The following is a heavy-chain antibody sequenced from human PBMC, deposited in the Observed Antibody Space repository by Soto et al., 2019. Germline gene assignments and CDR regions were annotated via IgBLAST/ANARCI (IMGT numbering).Heavy chain of an antibody. CDR3: AHSRGETYYYGSGSYSGMDV. Sequence: QITLKESGPTLVKPTQTLTLTCTFSGFSLSTSGVGVGWIRQPPGKALEWLALIYWDDDKRYSPSLKSRLTITKDTSXXQXVXXMTNMEPVDTATYYCAHSRGETYYYGSGSYSGMDVWGQGTTVTVSS. V-gene: IGHV2-5*02. D-gene: IGHD3-10*01. CDR2: IYWDDDK. J-gene: IGHJ6*02. CDR1: GFSLSTSGVG.